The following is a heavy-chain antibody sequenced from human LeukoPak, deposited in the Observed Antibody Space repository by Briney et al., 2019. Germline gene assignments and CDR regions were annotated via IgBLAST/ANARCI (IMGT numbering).Heavy chain of an antibody. J-gene: IGHJ5*02. Sequence: SETLSLTCTVSGGAISSYYWSWIRQPAGKGLEWIGRIYTSGSTNYNPSLKSRVTISVDKSKTQFPLKLSSVTAADTAVYYCARERVRWGYCSSTSCSGGYNWFDPWGQGTLVTVSS. CDR1: GGAISSYY. D-gene: IGHD2-2*01. CDR3: ARERVRWGYCSSTSCSGGYNWFDP. CDR2: IYTSGST. V-gene: IGHV4-4*07.